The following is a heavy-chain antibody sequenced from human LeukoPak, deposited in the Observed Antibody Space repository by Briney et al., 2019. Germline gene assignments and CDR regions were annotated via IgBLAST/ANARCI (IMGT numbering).Heavy chain of an antibody. CDR2: IIPIFGTA. CDR1: GGTFVSYA. V-gene: IGHV1-69*13. J-gene: IGHJ4*02. Sequence: SVKVSCKASGGTFVSYAISWVRQAPGQGLEWMGGIIPIFGTANYARKSQGRVTITADESTSTAYMELSSLRSEDTAVYYCARDRYDSSGDYYFDYWGQGTLVTVSS. CDR3: ARDRYDSSGDYYFDY. D-gene: IGHD3-22*01.